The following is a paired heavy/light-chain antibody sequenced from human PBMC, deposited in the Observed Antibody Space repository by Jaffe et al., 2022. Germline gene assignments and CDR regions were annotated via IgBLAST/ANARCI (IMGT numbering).Heavy chain of an antibody. Sequence: EVQLLESGGGLVQPGGSLRLSCAASGFTFSSYAMSWVRQAPGKGLEWVSAISGSGGSTYYADSVKGRFTISRDNSKNTLYLQMNSLRAEDTAVYYCAKDSGYCSGGSCLRPYYYWGQGTLVTVSS. CDR3: AKDSGYCSGGSCLRPYYY. CDR2: ISGSGGST. D-gene: IGHD2-15*01. CDR1: GFTFSSYA. J-gene: IGHJ4*02. V-gene: IGHV3-23*01.
Light chain of an antibody. CDR3: QQYNSYPPT. V-gene: IGKV1D-16*01. J-gene: IGKJ1*01. CDR2: AAS. CDR1: QGISSW. Sequence: DIQMTQSPSSLSASVGDRVTITCRASQGISSWLAWYQQKPEKAPKSLIYAASSLQSGVPSRFSGSGSGTDFTLTISSLQPEDFATYYCQQYNSYPPTFGQGTKVEIK.